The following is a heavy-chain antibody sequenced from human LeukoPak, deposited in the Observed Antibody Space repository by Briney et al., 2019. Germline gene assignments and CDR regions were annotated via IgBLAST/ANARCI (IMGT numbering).Heavy chain of an antibody. V-gene: IGHV1-2*02. J-gene: IGHJ5*02. Sequence: ASVKVSCKASGYTFTGYYMHWVRQAPGQGLEWMGWINPNSGGTNYAQKFQGRVTVTRDTSISTAYMELSRLRSDDTAVYYCARVSGYDSDWFDPWGQGTLVTVSS. CDR1: GYTFTGYY. D-gene: IGHD5-12*01. CDR3: ARVSGYDSDWFDP. CDR2: INPNSGGT.